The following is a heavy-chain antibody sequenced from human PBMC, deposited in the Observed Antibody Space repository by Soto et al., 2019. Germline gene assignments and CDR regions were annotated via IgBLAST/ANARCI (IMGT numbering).Heavy chain of an antibody. D-gene: IGHD6-13*01. Sequence: QVQLQQWGAGLLKPSETLSLTCAVYGGSFSGYYWSWIRQPPGKGLEWIGEINHSGSTNSNPSLKSRVTISVDTAKNQFSLKLSSVTAADTAVYYCARARGYSSSWYLDYWGQGTLVTVSS. J-gene: IGHJ4*02. CDR1: GGSFSGYY. CDR3: ARARGYSSSWYLDY. V-gene: IGHV4-34*01. CDR2: INHSGST.